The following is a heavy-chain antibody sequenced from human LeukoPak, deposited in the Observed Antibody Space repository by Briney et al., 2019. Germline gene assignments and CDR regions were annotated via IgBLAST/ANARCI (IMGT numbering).Heavy chain of an antibody. D-gene: IGHD1-26*01. CDR3: ATSQAGSYLSAVDY. J-gene: IGHJ4*02. Sequence: WETLSLTCTVSAGSISSSSYYWGWIRQPPGKGLEWIGSIYYSGSTYYNPSLKSRVTISVDTSKNQFSLKLSSVTAADTAVYYCATSQAGSYLSAVDYWAQGTLVTVSS. CDR2: IYYSGST. V-gene: IGHV4-39*01. CDR1: AGSISSSSYY.